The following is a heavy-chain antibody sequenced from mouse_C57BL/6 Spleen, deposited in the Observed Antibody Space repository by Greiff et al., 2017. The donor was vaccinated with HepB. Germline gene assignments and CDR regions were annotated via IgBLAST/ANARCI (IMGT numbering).Heavy chain of an antibody. CDR1: GYTFTSYW. CDR2: IDPSDSYT. J-gene: IGHJ2*01. CDR3: ARGESYGYDAGTCDY. V-gene: IGHV1-59*01. Sequence: VQLQQSGAELVRPGTSVKLSCKASGYTFTSYWMHWVKQRPGQGLEWIGVIDPSDSYTNYNQKFKGKATLTVDTSSSTAYMQLSSLTSEDSAVSYVARGESYGYDAGTCDYWGQGTTLTVSS. D-gene: IGHD2-2*01.